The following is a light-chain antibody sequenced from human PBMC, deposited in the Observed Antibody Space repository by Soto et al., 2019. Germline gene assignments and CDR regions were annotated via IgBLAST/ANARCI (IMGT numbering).Light chain of an antibody. CDR1: QGIQTS. CDR3: QQTYAYPLT. V-gene: IGKV1-9*01. J-gene: IGKJ4*01. CDR2: DAS. Sequence: DIQLTQSPSFLSASVGDRVTVTCRASQGIQTSVAWYQQEPGKAPRLLISDASTLQGGVPSRFSGSGSGTEFTLTVSGLQSEDSASYYCQQTYAYPLTFGGGTKVEV.